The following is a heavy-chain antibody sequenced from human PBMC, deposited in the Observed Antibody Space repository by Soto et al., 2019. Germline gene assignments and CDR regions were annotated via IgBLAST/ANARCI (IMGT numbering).Heavy chain of an antibody. V-gene: IGHV4-61*01. CDR3: ASRDYGDYTGFDY. CDR1: GGSVSSGSYY. Sequence: QVQLQESGPGLVKPSETLSLTCTVSGGSVSSGSYYWSWIRQPPGKGLEWIGYIDYSGSTNYNPSLKSRVTMSVDTAKNQFSLKLSSVTAADTAVYYCASRDYGDYTGFDYWGQGTLVTVSS. D-gene: IGHD4-17*01. CDR2: IDYSGST. J-gene: IGHJ4*02.